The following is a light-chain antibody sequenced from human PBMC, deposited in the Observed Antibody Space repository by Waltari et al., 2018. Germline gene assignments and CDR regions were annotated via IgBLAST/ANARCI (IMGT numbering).Light chain of an antibody. Sequence: EIVMTQSPATLSVSPGERVTLPCRASQSVSNTLAWYQQKPGQAPRLLIYGAPTRARGIPARFSGSGSGTEFTLTISSLQSEDFAVYSCQHYGNWPMSTFGQGTKVEI. CDR3: QHYGNWPMST. CDR2: GAP. J-gene: IGKJ2*01. V-gene: IGKV3-15*01. CDR1: QSVSNT.